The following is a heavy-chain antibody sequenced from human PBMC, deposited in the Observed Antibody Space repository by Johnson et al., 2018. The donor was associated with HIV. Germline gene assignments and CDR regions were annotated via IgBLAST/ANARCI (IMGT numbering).Heavy chain of an antibody. CDR2: INWNGGST. V-gene: IGHV3-20*04. D-gene: IGHD1-26*01. Sequence: VQLVESGGGVVRPGGSLRLSCAASGFTFDDYGMSWVRQAPGKGLEWVSGINWNGGSTGYADSVKARFTSSRDNSKNTLYVQMNSLRAEATAAYYCAKGRWELLAGAFDIWGQGTTVTVSS. J-gene: IGHJ3*02. CDR1: GFTFDDYG. CDR3: AKGRWELLAGAFDI.